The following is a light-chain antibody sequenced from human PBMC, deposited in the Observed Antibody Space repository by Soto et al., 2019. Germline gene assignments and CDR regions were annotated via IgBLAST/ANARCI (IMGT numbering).Light chain of an antibody. V-gene: IGLV3-1*01. Sequence: SSELTQPPSVSVSPGQTASITCSGDKLGDKYACWYQQKPGQSPVLVIYQGTKRPSGIPERFSGFDSGNTATLTIRGTQSMDEADYYCQAWDSSTASYVFGTGTKLTVL. CDR2: QGT. J-gene: IGLJ1*01. CDR3: QAWDSSTASYV. CDR1: KLGDKY.